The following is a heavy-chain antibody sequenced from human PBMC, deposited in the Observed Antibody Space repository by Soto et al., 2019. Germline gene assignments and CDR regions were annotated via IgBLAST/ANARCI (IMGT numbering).Heavy chain of an antibody. CDR3: ATDPGGYSSGWSYFDY. V-gene: IGHV1-69*06. D-gene: IGHD6-19*01. CDR1: GGTFSSYA. J-gene: IGHJ4*02. CDR2: IIPIFGTA. Sequence: AASVKVSCKASGGTFSSYAISWVRQAPGQGLEWMGGIIPIFGTANYAQKFQGRVTITADKSTSTAYMELSSLRSGDTAVYYCATDPGGYSSGWSYFDYWGQGTLVTVSS.